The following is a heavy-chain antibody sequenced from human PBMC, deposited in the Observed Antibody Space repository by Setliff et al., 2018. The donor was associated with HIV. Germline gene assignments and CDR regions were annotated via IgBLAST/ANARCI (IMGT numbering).Heavy chain of an antibody. CDR3: AKGVKYLDP. Sequence: GGSLRLSCAASGFTFSNHAMTWVRQAPGKGLEWVSVMWSDGTKYYADSVKGRFTISRDNSINLLYLHMHRLIAEDTAVYYCAKGVKYLDPWGQGPLVTVSS. J-gene: IGHJ5*02. V-gene: IGHV3-23*01. CDR2: MWSDGTK. D-gene: IGHD2-2*02. CDR1: GFTFSNHA.